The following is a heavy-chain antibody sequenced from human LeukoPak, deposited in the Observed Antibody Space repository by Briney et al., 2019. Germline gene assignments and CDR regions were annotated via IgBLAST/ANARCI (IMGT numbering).Heavy chain of an antibody. Sequence: GESLKISCKGSGYSFTTYWIVWVRQMPGKGLEWMGIIYPGDSDTRYSPSFQGQVTISVDKSISTAYVQWSSLKASDTAMYYCARQSKYNYISSLGYWGQGTLVTVSS. V-gene: IGHV5-51*01. CDR2: IYPGDSDT. D-gene: IGHD5-18*01. CDR1: GYSFTTYW. CDR3: ARQSKYNYISSLGY. J-gene: IGHJ4*02.